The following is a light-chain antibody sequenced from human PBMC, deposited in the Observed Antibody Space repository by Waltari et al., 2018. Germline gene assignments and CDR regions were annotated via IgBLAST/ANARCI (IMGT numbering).Light chain of an antibody. J-gene: IGKJ4*01. CDR2: AAS. Sequence: AIRITQSPSSLSASTGDRVTITCRASQGISSYLAWYQQKPGKAPKILIYAASTLQSGVPSSFSGSGSRTDFTLTISCLQSEDFATYYCQQYYSYPLTVGGGTKVEIK. CDR3: QQYYSYPLT. V-gene: IGKV1-8*01. CDR1: QGISSY.